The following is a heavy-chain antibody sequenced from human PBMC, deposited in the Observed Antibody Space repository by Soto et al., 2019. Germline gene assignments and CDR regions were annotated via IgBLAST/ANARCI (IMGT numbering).Heavy chain of an antibody. D-gene: IGHD3-3*01. V-gene: IGHV1-69*12. CDR1: GGTFSSYA. CDR2: IIPIFGTA. J-gene: IGHJ5*02. CDR3: AKSYDFWSDDRSNNWFDP. Sequence: QVQLVQSGAEVKKPGSSVKVSCKASGGTFSSYAISWVRQAPGQGLEWMGGIIPIFGTANYAQKFQGRVTITADESTSTAYMELSSLRSEDTAVYYCAKSYDFWSDDRSNNWFDPWGQGTLVTDSS.